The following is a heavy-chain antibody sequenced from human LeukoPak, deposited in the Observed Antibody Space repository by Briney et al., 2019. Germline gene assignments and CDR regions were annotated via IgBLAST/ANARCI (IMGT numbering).Heavy chain of an antibody. D-gene: IGHD3-10*01. V-gene: IGHV1-46*01. CDR3: ARAYYGSGSYYNVHSLDAFDI. CDR1: GYTFTGYY. J-gene: IGHJ3*02. CDR2: INPSGGST. Sequence: GASVKVSCKASGYTFTGYYMHWVRQAPGQGLEWMGIINPSGGSTSYAQKFQGRVTMTRDTSTSTVYMELSSLRSEDTAVYYCARAYYGSGSYYNVHSLDAFDIWGQGTMVTVSS.